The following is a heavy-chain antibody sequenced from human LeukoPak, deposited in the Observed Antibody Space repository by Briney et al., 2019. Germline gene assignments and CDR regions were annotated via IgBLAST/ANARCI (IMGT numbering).Heavy chain of an antibody. CDR2: VHLDGRT. Sequence: ESLLLSSESSGGRVRRKSRSRWVPHPQKKGLEWIGEVHLDGRTNYNPSLKSRLIMSVDLSENHISLKLTSVTAADTAVYYCAREGGFYRPLDYSGQGTLVTVSS. CDR3: AREGGFYRPLDY. V-gene: IGHV4/OR15-8*01. D-gene: IGHD3-3*01. J-gene: IGHJ4*02. CDR1: GGRVRRKSR.